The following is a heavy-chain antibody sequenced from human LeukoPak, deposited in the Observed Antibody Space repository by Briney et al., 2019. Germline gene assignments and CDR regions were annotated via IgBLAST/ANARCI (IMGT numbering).Heavy chain of an antibody. CDR2: IYTSGST. CDR3: ARETETYYDILTGYSATDY. CDR1: GGSISSGSYY. Sequence: RPSETLSLTCTVSGGSISSGSYYWSWIRQPAGKGLEWIGRIYTSGSTNYNPSLESRVTISVDTSKNQFSLKLSSVTAADTAVYYCARETETYYDILTGYSATDYWGQGTLVTVSS. V-gene: IGHV4-61*02. D-gene: IGHD3-9*01. J-gene: IGHJ4*02.